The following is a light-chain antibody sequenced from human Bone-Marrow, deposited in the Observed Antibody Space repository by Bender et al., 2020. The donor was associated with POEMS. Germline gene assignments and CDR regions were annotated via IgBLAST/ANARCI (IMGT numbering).Light chain of an antibody. CDR3: CSYAGTYTWV. Sequence: QPVLTQPPSASASLGASVTLTCSLSSGYSNYEVHWYQQRPGKGPRFVMRVGTGGIVGSKGDGIPDRFSGSKSGNTASLTISGLQAEDEADYYCCSYAGTYTWVFGGGTKLTVL. J-gene: IGLJ3*02. V-gene: IGLV9-49*01. CDR1: SGYSNYE. CDR2: VGTGGIVG.